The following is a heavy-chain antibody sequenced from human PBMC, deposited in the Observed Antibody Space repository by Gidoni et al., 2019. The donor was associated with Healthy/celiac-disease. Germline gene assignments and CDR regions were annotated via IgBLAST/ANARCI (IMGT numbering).Heavy chain of an antibody. J-gene: IGHJ5*02. V-gene: IGHV1-69*01. CDR2: IIPIFGTA. CDR1: VGTFSSYA. Sequence: QVQLVQSGAEVKKPGSSVKVSCKASVGTFSSYAISWLRQAPGQGLEWMGGIIPIFGTADYAQKFQGRVTITADESTSTAYMELSSLRSEDTAVYYCARVVGIKYGGGWLPQGWFDPWGQGTLVTVSS. CDR3: ARVVGIKYGGGWLPQGWFDP. D-gene: IGHD6-19*01.